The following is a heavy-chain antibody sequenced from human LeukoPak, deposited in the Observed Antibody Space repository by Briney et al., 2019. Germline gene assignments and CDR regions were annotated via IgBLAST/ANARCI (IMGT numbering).Heavy chain of an antibody. V-gene: IGHV1-24*01. CDR2: FDPEDGET. Sequence: GASVKVSCKVSGYTLTELSMHWVRQAPGKGLEWMGGFDPEDGETIYAQKFQGRVTMAEDTSTDTAYMELSSLRSEDTAVYYCATDKQLLVPTTHPPTYGMDVWGKGTTVTVSS. CDR3: ATDKQLLVPTTHPPTYGMDV. D-gene: IGHD2-15*01. CDR1: GYTLTELS. J-gene: IGHJ6*04.